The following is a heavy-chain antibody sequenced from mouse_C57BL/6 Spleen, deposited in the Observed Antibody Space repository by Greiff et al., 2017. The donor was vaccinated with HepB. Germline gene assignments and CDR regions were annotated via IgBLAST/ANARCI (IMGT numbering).Heavy chain of an antibody. CDR2: ISSGGDYI. D-gene: IGHD1-1*01. V-gene: IGHV5-9-1*02. CDR1: GFTFSSYA. J-gene: IGHJ3*01. Sequence: EVMLVESGEGLVKPGGSLKLSCAASGFTFSSYAMSWVRQTPEKRLEWVAYISSGGDYIYYADTVKGRFTISRDNARNTLYLQMSSLKSEDKAMYYCTRDDAHYYGSSAWFAYWGQGTLVTVSA. CDR3: TRDDAHYYGSSAWFAY.